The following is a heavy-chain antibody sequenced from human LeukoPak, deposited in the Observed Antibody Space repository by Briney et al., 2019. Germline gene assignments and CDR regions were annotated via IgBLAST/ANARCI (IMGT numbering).Heavy chain of an antibody. CDR3: ARSRAAVGATFDY. V-gene: IGHV4-34*01. CDR2: INHSGST. CDR1: GGSFSGYY. J-gene: IGHJ4*02. Sequence: SETLSLTCAVYGGSFSGYYWSWIRQPPGKGLEWIGEINHSGSTNYNPSLKSRVTISVDTSKNQFSLKLSSVTAADTAVYYCARSRAAVGATFDYWGQGTLVTVSS. D-gene: IGHD1-26*01.